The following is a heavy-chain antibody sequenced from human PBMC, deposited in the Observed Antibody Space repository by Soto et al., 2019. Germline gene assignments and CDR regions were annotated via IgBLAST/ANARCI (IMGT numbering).Heavy chain of an antibody. Sequence: QVHLVESGGGVVQPERSLRLSCAASGFTFSKYAMHWVRQARVTWLEWVAVISNDGSNPYYADSVKGRFTISRDNSKNTLYLQMNSLREEDTAVYYCARTGYDRSGYFVEYYFDYWGQGTLVTVSS. CDR3: ARTGYDRSGYFVEYYFDY. D-gene: IGHD3-22*01. CDR1: GFTFSKYA. V-gene: IGHV3-30-3*01. J-gene: IGHJ4*02. CDR2: ISNDGSNP.